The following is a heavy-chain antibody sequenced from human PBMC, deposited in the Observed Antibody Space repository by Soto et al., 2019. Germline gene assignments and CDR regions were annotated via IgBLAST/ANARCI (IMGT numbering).Heavy chain of an antibody. D-gene: IGHD2-15*01. V-gene: IGHV4-59*01. CDR3: ARDLGCSGGSCYGGPNWFDP. CDR2: IYYSGST. J-gene: IGHJ5*02. CDR1: GGSISSYY. Sequence: SETLSLTCTVSGGSISSYYWSWIRQPPGKGLEWIGYIYYSGSTNYNPSLKSRVTISVDTSKNQFSLKLSSVTAADTAVYYCARDLGCSGGSCYGGPNWFDPWGQGTLVTVSS.